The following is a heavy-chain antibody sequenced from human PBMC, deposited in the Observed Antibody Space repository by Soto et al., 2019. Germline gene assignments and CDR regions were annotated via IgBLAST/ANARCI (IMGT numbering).Heavy chain of an antibody. D-gene: IGHD3-3*01. CDR1: GGTFSSYA. J-gene: IGHJ4*02. Sequence: GASVKVSCKASGGTFSSYAISWVRQAPGHGLEWMGGIIPIFGTANYAQKFQGRVTITADESTSTAYMELSSLRSEDTAVYYCARAQYYDIWNGSLPGPFDYWGQGTLVTVSS. V-gene: IGHV1-69*13. CDR3: ARAQYYDIWNGSLPGPFDY. CDR2: IIPIFGTA.